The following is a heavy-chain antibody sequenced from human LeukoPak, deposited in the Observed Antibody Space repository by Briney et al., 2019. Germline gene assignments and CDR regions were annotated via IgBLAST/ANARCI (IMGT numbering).Heavy chain of an antibody. Sequence: SETLSLTCTVSGGSISSYYWSWIRQPPGKGLEGIGYIYYSGSTNYNPSLKSRVTISVETCKNQFSLKLSSVTAADTAVYYCASGYCSSTSCLFDPWGQGTLVTVSS. J-gene: IGHJ5*02. CDR1: GGSISSYY. D-gene: IGHD2-2*03. CDR3: ASGYCSSTSCLFDP. CDR2: IYYSGST. V-gene: IGHV4-59*01.